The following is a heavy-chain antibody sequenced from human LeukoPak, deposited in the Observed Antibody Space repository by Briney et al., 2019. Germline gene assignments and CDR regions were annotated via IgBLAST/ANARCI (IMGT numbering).Heavy chain of an antibody. J-gene: IGHJ4*02. CDR3: ARDKQLVRRPGPIDY. Sequence: ASVKVSCKASGYTFTSYYMHWVRQAPEQGLEWMGRINPNSGGTNYAQKFQGRVTMSRDTSISTAYTGLSRLRSDDTAVYYCARDKQLVRRPGPIDYWGQGTLVTVSS. D-gene: IGHD6-6*01. V-gene: IGHV1-2*06. CDR2: INPNSGGT. CDR1: GYTFTSYY.